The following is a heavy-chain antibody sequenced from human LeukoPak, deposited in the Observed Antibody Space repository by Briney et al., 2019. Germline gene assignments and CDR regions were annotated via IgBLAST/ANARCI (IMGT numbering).Heavy chain of an antibody. CDR1: GGSFSGYY. Sequence: PSETLSLTCAVYGGSFSGYYWSWIRQPPGKGLEWIGEINHSGSTNYNPSLKSRVTISVDTSKNQFSLKLSSVTAADTAVYYCAGRCIAVALFEDYWGQGTLVTVSS. D-gene: IGHD6-19*01. J-gene: IGHJ4*02. V-gene: IGHV4-34*01. CDR3: AGRCIAVALFEDY. CDR2: INHSGST.